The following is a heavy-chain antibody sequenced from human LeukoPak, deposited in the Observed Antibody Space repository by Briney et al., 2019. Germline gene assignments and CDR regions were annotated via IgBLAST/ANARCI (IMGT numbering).Heavy chain of an antibody. J-gene: IGHJ3*02. CDR1: GDSVSSNSAT. D-gene: IGHD3-10*01. CDR2: TYYRSKWYN. CDR3: ARGGLVRGSLNSLTGFDI. V-gene: IGHV6-1*01. Sequence: SQTLSLTCAISGDSVSSNSATWNWIRQSPSRGLEWLGRTYYRSKWYNDDAVSVKSRITINPETAKNQFSLHLNSVTPDDPALYYCARGGLVRGSLNSLTGFDIWGQGTMVTVSS.